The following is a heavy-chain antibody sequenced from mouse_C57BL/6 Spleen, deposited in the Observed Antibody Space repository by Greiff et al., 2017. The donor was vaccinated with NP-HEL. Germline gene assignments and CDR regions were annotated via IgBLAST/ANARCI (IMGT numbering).Heavy chain of an antibody. CDR2: ISSGGSYT. CDR3: ARQGDDYDVRCDY. V-gene: IGHV5-6*01. D-gene: IGHD2-4*01. J-gene: IGHJ2*01. CDR1: GFTFSSYG. Sequence: EVQLQQSGGDLVKPGGSLKLSCAASGFTFSSYGMSWVRQTPDKRLEWVATISSGGSYTYYPDSVKGRFTISRDNAKNTLYLQMSSLKSEDTAMDYCARQGDDYDVRCDYWGQGTTLTVSS.